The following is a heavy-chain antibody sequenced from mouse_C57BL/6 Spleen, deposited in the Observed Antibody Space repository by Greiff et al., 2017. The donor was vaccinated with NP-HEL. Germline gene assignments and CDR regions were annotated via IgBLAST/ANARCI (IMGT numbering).Heavy chain of an antibody. D-gene: IGHD1-1*01. J-gene: IGHJ3*01. CDR3: ANLLLRYWFAY. Sequence: EVKLVESGGDLVKPGGSLKLSCAASGFTFSSYGMSWVRQTPDQRLEWVATISSGGSYTYYPDSVKGRFTISRDNAKNTLYLQMSSLKSEDTAMYYCANLLLRYWFAYWGQGTLVTVSA. CDR1: GFTFSSYG. CDR2: ISSGGSYT. V-gene: IGHV5-6*01.